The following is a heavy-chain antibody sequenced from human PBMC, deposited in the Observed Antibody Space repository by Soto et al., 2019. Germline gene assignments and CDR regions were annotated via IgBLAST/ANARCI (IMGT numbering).Heavy chain of an antibody. Sequence: GGSLRLSCAASGFTFSSYAMHWVRQAPGKGLEWVAVISYDGSNKYYADSVKGRFTISRDNSKNTLYLQMNSLRAEDTAVYYCARDAAGPSYDYYGMDVWGQGTTVTVSS. CDR2: ISYDGSNK. D-gene: IGHD6-13*01. V-gene: IGHV3-30-3*01. CDR1: GFTFSSYA. CDR3: ARDAAGPSYDYYGMDV. J-gene: IGHJ6*02.